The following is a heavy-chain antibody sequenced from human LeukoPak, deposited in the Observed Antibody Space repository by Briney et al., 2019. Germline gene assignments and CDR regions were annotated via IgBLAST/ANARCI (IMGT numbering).Heavy chain of an antibody. CDR1: GGSISSYY. D-gene: IGHD3-3*01. J-gene: IGHJ4*02. CDR3: ARDRSQDYDFWSGYLDY. CDR2: IYDSGST. V-gene: IGHV4-59*01. Sequence: SETLSLTCTVSGGSISSYYWSWIRQPPGKGLEWIGYIYDSGSTNYNPSLKSRVTISVDTSKNQFSLKLSSVTAADTAVYYCARDRSQDYDFWSGYLDYWGQGTLVTVSS.